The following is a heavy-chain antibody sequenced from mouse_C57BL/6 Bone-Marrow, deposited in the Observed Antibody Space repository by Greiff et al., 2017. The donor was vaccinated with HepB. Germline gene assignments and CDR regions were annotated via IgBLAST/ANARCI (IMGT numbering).Heavy chain of an antibody. D-gene: IGHD1-1*01. J-gene: IGHJ4*01. Sequence: EVKVVESGGDLVKPGGSLKLSCAASGFTFSSYGMSWVRQTPDKRLEWVATISSGGSYTYYPDSVKGRFTISRDNAKNTLYLQMSSLKSEDTAMYYCARPIITTVVGMDYWGQGTSVTVSS. CDR1: GFTFSSYG. V-gene: IGHV5-6*01. CDR3: ARPIITTVVGMDY. CDR2: ISSGGSYT.